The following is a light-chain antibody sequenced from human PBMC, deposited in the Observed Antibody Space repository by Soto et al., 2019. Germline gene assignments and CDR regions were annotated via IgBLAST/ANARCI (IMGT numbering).Light chain of an antibody. CDR2: EID. J-gene: IGLJ2*01. CDR3: SAYRRGIIV. Sequence: QSALTQPASVSGSPGQSITISCTGTNNDVGGHMYVSWYQPQAGKVPKLIIYEIDNRPSGVSDRFSGSKSGNTASLTISGLQAEDEAAYYCSAYRRGIIVFGGGTKVTVL. V-gene: IGLV2-14*01. CDR1: NNDVGGHMY.